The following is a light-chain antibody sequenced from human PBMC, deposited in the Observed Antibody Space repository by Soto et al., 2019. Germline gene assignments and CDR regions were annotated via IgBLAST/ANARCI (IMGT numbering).Light chain of an antibody. CDR2: RTN. Sequence: QTVVTQEQSFSVSPGRTVTLTCGLSSGSVSTNFYPSWYQQTPGQAPRTLIYRTNTRSSGVPDRFSGSILGNKAALTITGAQADDESDYYCALYVGNGIWVFGGGTKLTVL. V-gene: IGLV8-61*01. J-gene: IGLJ3*02. CDR1: SGSVSTNFY. CDR3: ALYVGNGIWV.